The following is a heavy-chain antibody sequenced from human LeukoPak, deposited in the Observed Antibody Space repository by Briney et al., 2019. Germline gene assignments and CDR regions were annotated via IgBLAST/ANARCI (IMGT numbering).Heavy chain of an antibody. CDR2: IIPIFGTA. V-gene: IGHV1-69*06. CDR3: AREDATMVRGVTHSYYFDY. J-gene: IGHJ4*02. Sequence: GASVKVSCKASGGTFSSYAISWARQAPGQGLEWMGGIIPIFGTANYAQKFQGRVTITADKSTSTAYMELRSLRSEDTAVYYCAREDATMVRGVTHSYYFDYWGQGTLVTVSS. CDR1: GGTFSSYA. D-gene: IGHD3-10*01.